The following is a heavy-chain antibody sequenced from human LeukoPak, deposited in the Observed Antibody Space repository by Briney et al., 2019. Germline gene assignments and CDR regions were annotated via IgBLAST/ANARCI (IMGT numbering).Heavy chain of an antibody. V-gene: IGHV5-51*01. CDR3: ARGPKKSIVVVPAAPPDY. J-gene: IGHJ4*02. Sequence: GESLKISCKGSGYRFTSYWIGWVRQMPGKGLEWMGIIYPGDSDTRYSPSFQGQVTISADKSISTAYLQWSSLKASDTAMYYCARGPKKSIVVVPAAPPDYWGQGTLVTVSS. CDR1: GYRFTSYW. D-gene: IGHD2-2*01. CDR2: IYPGDSDT.